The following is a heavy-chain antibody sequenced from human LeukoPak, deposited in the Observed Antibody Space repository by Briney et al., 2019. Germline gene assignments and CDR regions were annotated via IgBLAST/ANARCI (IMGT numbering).Heavy chain of an antibody. CDR2: IYHSGST. V-gene: IGHV4-4*02. CDR3: ASRFYDNARDFDY. D-gene: IGHD3-3*01. J-gene: IGHJ4*02. CDR1: GGSISICKW. Sequence: KSSETLSLTCAVSGGSISICKWCSWVRQPPGKGQEWIGEIYHSGSTNYNPSLKNRVTISVDKSRNQFSLKLTSVTAADTAVYYCASRFYDNARDFDYWGQGTRV.